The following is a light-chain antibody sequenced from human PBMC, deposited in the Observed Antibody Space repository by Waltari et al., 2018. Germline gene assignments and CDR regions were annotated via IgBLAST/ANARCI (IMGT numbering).Light chain of an antibody. CDR2: EVP. CDR3: CSYAGSSTYYV. Sequence: QSALTQPASVSGSPGQSITISCTGTSSDVGTYNRVSWYQQHPGKAPKLMIYEVPTRPSGVSNRFSGSTSGNTASLTISGLQAEDEADYYCCSYAGSSTYYVFGTGTKVTVL. V-gene: IGLV2-23*02. J-gene: IGLJ1*01. CDR1: SSDVGTYNR.